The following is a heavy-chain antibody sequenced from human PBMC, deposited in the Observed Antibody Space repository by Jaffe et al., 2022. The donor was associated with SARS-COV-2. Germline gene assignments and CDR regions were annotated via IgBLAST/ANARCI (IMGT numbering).Heavy chain of an antibody. V-gene: IGHV3-13*01. CDR1: GFTFSSYD. CDR3: ARAKYYYDSSGSTAGAFDI. CDR2: IGTAGDT. Sequence: EVQLVESGGGLVQPGGSLRLSCAASGFTFSSYDMHWVRQATGKGLEWVSAIGTAGDTYYPGSVKGRFTISRENAKNSLYLQMNSLRAGDTAVYYCARAKYYYDSSGSTAGAFDIWGQGTMVTVSS. D-gene: IGHD3-22*01. J-gene: IGHJ3*02.